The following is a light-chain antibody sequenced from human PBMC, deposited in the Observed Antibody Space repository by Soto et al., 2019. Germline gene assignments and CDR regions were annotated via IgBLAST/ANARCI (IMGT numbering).Light chain of an antibody. Sequence: DIQMTQSPSTLSASVGDRVTITCRASQSISVWLAWYQQKAGKAPNLLIYKASRLESGVPSRFSGSGSETEFTLTISGLQPGDSATYYCQQSFTAPRTFGQGTKVEIQ. CDR1: QSISVW. J-gene: IGKJ2*01. CDR3: QQSFTAPRT. CDR2: KAS. V-gene: IGKV1-5*03.